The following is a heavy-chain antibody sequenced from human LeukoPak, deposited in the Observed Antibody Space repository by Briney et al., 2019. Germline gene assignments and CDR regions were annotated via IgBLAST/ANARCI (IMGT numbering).Heavy chain of an antibody. CDR2: INAGNGNT. V-gene: IGHV1-3*03. Sequence: ASVKLSCKASGYTFTNYAIHWVRQAPGQRLEWMGRINAGNGNTTYSQEFQGRVTISRDTSATTAYMELSSLRSEDMAVYYCARGQARKHYYGSGTYYNREDDAFDIWGQGTMVTVSS. CDR1: GYTFTNYA. D-gene: IGHD3-10*01. CDR3: ARGQARKHYYGSGTYYNREDDAFDI. J-gene: IGHJ3*02.